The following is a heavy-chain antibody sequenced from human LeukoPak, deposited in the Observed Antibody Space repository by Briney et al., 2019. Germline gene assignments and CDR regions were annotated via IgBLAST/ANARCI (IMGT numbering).Heavy chain of an antibody. V-gene: IGHV5-51*01. Sequence: YWSWVRQMPGKGLEWMGIIYPGDSDPRYSPSFQGQVTISADTSISTAYLQWSSLKASDSAMYYCVRHGLGSSWFGFDYWGQGTLVTVSS. J-gene: IGHJ4*02. D-gene: IGHD6-13*01. CDR1: YW. CDR3: VRHGLGSSWFGFDY. CDR2: IYPGDSDP.